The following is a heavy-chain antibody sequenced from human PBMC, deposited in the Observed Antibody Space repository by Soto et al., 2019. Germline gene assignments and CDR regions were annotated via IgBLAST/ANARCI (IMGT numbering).Heavy chain of an antibody. CDR3: VRASRYTFGGGIVRPDY. V-gene: IGHV1-18*01. Sequence: ASVKGSCKASGYTFTSYGISWVRQAPGQGPEGMGWISAYNGNTNYAQKLQGRVTMTTDTSTSTAYRELRSLRSDYTAVYYCVRASRYTFGGGIVRPDYWGQGTLVTVS. CDR1: GYTFTSYG. D-gene: IGHD3-16*02. CDR2: ISAYNGNT. J-gene: IGHJ4*02.